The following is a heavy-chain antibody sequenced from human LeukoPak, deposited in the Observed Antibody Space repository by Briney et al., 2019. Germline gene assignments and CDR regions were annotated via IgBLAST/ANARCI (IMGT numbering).Heavy chain of an antibody. Sequence: GGSLRLSCAASGFTFSSYAMSWVRQAPGKGLEWVSAISGSGGSTYYATPVKGRFTISRDDSKNTLYLQMNSLKTEDTAVYFCTTGTRKGSYGHSIPNFDYWGQGTLVTVSS. V-gene: IGHV3-23*01. D-gene: IGHD1-26*01. CDR3: TTGTRKGSYGHSIPNFDY. CDR2: ISGSGGST. CDR1: GFTFSSYA. J-gene: IGHJ4*02.